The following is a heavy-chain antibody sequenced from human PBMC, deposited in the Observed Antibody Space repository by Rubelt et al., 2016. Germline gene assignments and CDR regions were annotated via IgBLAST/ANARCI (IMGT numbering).Heavy chain of an antibody. V-gene: IGHV1-69*08. Sequence: QVQLVQSGAAVKKPGSSVRVSCKASVGSFNSEAISWVRQAPGQGHEWMGRIIPLLDTPSYAQKFTGRVTIGPEKWTTTASMCPGSLRSEDTAIYYCARAGRYDNFDLWGQGTLVSVSS. CDR2: IIPLLDTP. D-gene: IGHD2-2*01. CDR3: ARAGRYDNFDL. J-gene: IGHJ4*02. CDR1: VGSFNSEA.